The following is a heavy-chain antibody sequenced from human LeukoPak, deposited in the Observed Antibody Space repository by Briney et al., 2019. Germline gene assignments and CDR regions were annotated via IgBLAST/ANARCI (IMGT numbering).Heavy chain of an antibody. J-gene: IGHJ4*02. CDR3: ARGKHRPPYSSGCLGY. Sequence: ASVKVSCKASGYTFTSYDINWVRQATGQGLEWMGWMNPNSGNTGYAQKFQGRVTMTRNTSISTDYMELSSLRSEDTAVYYCARGKHRPPYSSGCLGYGGQGTRVTLSS. CDR2: MNPNSGNT. D-gene: IGHD6-19*01. V-gene: IGHV1-8*01. CDR1: GYTFTSYD.